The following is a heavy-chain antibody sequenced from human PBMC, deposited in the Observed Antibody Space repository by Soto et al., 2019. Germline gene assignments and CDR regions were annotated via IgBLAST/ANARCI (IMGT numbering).Heavy chain of an antibody. J-gene: IGHJ4*02. V-gene: IGHV3-21*01. CDR2: ISSGSSSGSTYI. CDR1: GFTFSSYN. CDR3: ASGMLRGAETDY. D-gene: IGHD3-10*01. Sequence: EVQLVESGGGLVKPGGSLRLSCAASGFTFSSYNWNWVRQAPGKGLEWVSCISSGSSSGSTYIYYADSLKGRFTISRDNAKNSLYLQMNSLSAEDTAVYYCASGMLRGAETDYWGQGTLVTVSS.